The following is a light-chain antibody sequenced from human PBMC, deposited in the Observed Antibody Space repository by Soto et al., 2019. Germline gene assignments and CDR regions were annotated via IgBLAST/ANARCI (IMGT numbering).Light chain of an antibody. CDR3: SSYTSSTTLV. CDR2: DVS. Sequence: QSALTQPASVSASPGQSITISCTGTSSDVGASNSVSWYQQHPGKAPKLMIFDVSNRPSGVSNRFSGSKSDNTASLTISGLQAEDEADYYCSSYTSSTTLVFGTGTKLTVL. CDR1: SSDVGASNS. J-gene: IGLJ1*01. V-gene: IGLV2-14*03.